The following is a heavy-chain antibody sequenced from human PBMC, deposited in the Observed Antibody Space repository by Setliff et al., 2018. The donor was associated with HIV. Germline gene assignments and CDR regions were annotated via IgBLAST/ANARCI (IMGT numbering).Heavy chain of an antibody. CDR1: GYSISSGYY. CDR2: IYYSGST. V-gene: IGHV4-30-4*08. Sequence: SETLSLTCTVSGYSISSGYYWGWIRQPPGKGLEWIGYIYYSGSTYYNPSLKSRVTISVDTSKNQFSLKLSSVTAADTAVYYCARDSEYYYDSSGQDDAFDIWGQGTMVTVSS. D-gene: IGHD3-22*01. CDR3: ARDSEYYYDSSGQDDAFDI. J-gene: IGHJ3*02.